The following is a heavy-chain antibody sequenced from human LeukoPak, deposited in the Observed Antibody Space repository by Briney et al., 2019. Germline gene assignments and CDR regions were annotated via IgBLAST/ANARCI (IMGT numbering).Heavy chain of an antibody. CDR3: AKDRASQRPYYFDD. V-gene: IGHV3-23*01. CDR1: GLTLSREG. D-gene: IGHD6-25*01. J-gene: IGHJ4*02. CDR2: ISGSGGRT. Sequence: PGRSLRLSCVASGLTLSREGLHWVRQAPGKGLEWVSGISGSGGRTYYADSVKGRFTISRDNSKNTLSLQMNSLRVEDTAVYYCAKDRASQRPYYFDDWGQGTLVTVSS.